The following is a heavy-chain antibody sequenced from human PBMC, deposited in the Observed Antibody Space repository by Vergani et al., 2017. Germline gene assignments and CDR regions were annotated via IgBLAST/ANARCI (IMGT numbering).Heavy chain of an antibody. J-gene: IGHJ6*04. CDR1: GGSFSGYY. Sequence: QVQLQQWGAGLLKPSETLSLTCAVYGGSFSGYYWSWIRQPPGKGLEWIGEINHSGSTNYNPSLKSRVTISVDTSKNQFSLKLSSVTAADMAVYYCARRGIAAASGSADRGLDVWGKGTTVTVSS. CDR2: INHSGST. V-gene: IGHV4-34*01. CDR3: ARRGIAAASGSADRGLDV. D-gene: IGHD6-13*01.